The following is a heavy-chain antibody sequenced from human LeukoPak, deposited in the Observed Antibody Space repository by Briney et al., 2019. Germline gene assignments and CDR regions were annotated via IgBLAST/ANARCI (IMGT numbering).Heavy chain of an antibody. D-gene: IGHD6-6*01. CDR2: ISNSRSTI. J-gene: IGHJ4*02. V-gene: IGHV3-48*01. CDR1: GFTFSSYS. Sequence: GGSLRLSCAASGFTFSSYSMNWVRQAPGKGLEWVSYISNSRSTIYYAASLKGRFTISRDNAKNSLYLQINSLTAESTDVYECARDGAARRWNYWGQGGLLSVPS. CDR3: ARDGAARRWNY.